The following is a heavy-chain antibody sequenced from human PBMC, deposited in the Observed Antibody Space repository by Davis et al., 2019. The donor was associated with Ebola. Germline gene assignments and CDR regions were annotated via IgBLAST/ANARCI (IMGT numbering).Heavy chain of an antibody. CDR1: GFTFSSYG. Sequence: SCAASGFTFSSYGMHWVRQAPGKGLEWVAVIWYDGSNKYYADSVKGRFTISRDNSKNTLYLQMNSLRAEDTAVYYCARVRGTGDPDYWGQGTLVTVSS. V-gene: IGHV3-33*01. D-gene: IGHD7-27*01. J-gene: IGHJ4*02. CDR3: ARVRGTGDPDY. CDR2: IWYDGSNK.